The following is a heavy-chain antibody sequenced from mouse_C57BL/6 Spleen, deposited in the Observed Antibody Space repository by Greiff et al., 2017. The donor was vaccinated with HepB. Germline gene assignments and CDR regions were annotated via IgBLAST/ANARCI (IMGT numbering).Heavy chain of an antibody. CDR1: GFTFSSYA. J-gene: IGHJ3*01. CDR2: ISDGGSYT. CDR3: ARDWETGLFAY. Sequence: EVKLMESGGGLVKPGGSLKLSCAASGFTFSSYAMSWVRQTPEKRLEWVATISDGGSYTYYPDNVKGRFTISRDNAKNNLYLQMSHLKSEDTAMYYCARDWETGLFAYWGQGTLVTVSA. V-gene: IGHV5-4*01. D-gene: IGHD4-1*01.